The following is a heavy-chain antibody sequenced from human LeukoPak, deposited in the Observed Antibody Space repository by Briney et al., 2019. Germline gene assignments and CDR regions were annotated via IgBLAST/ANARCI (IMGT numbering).Heavy chain of an antibody. J-gene: IGHJ4*02. CDR1: GGSISGSSHY. CDR2: IFYAGST. CDR3: ISHGIDY. V-gene: IGHV4-39*01. Sequence: SETLSLTCTVSGGSISGSSHYWGWIRQPPGKGLEWIGSIFYAGSTYYNPSLKSRVTISVDTSKNQFSLKLSSVTAADTAVYCCISHGIDYWGQGTLVTVSS.